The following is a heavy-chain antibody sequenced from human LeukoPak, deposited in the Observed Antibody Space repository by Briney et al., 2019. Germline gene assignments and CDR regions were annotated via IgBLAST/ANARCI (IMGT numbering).Heavy chain of an antibody. J-gene: IGHJ6*03. CDR1: GYTFTLYD. Sequence: GASVKVSDKPSGYTFTLYDINGGRQAPGQGLGWRGCTNPNSGNTGYAQKFQGRVTMTRNTSISTAYMELSSLRSEDTAVYYCARGRPDYGDYYYYYMDVWGKGTTVTVSS. D-gene: IGHD4-17*01. CDR3: ARGRPDYGDYYYYYMDV. V-gene: IGHV1-8*01. CDR2: TNPNSGNT.